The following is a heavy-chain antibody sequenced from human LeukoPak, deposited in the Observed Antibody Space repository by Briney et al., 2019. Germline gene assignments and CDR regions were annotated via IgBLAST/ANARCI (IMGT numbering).Heavy chain of an antibody. J-gene: IGHJ4*02. CDR2: IIPIFGTA. D-gene: IGHD3-10*01. CDR1: GGTFSSYA. V-gene: IGHV1-69*13. Sequence: SVKVSCKASGGTFSSYAISWVRQAPGQGLEWMGGIIPIFGTANYAQKFQGRVTITADESTSTAYMELSSLRSEDTAVYYCATEWYYYAVFDYWGQGTLVTVSS. CDR3: ATEWYYYAVFDY.